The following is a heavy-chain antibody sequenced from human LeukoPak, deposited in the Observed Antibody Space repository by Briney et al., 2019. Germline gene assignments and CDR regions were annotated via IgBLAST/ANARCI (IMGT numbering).Heavy chain of an antibody. CDR1: GGSISSGGYS. V-gene: IGHV4-61*08. CDR3: ARGGMSTYYDSGGYNSY. CDR2: ISSSGST. J-gene: IGHJ4*02. Sequence: SETLSLTCAVSGGSISSGGYSWSWIRQPPGKGLEWIGYISSSGSTNSNPSLKSRVSISVDTSKNQFSLKLSSVTAADTAVYYCARGGMSTYYDSGGYNSYWGQGTLVTVSS. D-gene: IGHD3-22*01.